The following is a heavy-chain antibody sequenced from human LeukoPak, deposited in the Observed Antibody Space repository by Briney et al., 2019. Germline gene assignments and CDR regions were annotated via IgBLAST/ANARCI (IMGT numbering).Heavy chain of an antibody. V-gene: IGHV4-59*01. CDR1: GGSISSYY. D-gene: IGHD3-9*01. CDR3: ARGNYDIEFDP. J-gene: IGHJ5*02. CDR2: IYYSGST. Sequence: NPSETLSLTCTVSGGSISSYYWSWIRQPPGKGLEWIGYIYYSGSTNYNPSLKSRVTISVDTSKNQFSLKLSSVTAADTAVYYCARGNYDIEFDPWGQGTLVTVSS.